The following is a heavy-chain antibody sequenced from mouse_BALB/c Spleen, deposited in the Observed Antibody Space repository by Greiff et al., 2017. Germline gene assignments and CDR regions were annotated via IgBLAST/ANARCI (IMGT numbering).Heavy chain of an antibody. CDR1: GYTFTSYW. CDR3: TERYRYDGAWFAY. D-gene: IGHD2-14*01. J-gene: IGHJ3*01. V-gene: IGHV1-5*01. CDR2: IYPGNSDT. Sequence: EVQLQQSGTVLARPGASVKMSCKASGYTFTSYWMHWVKQRPGQGLEWIGAIYPGNSDTSYNQKFKGKAKLTAVTSTSTAYMELSSLTNEDSAVYYGTERYRYDGAWFAYWGQGTLVTVSA.